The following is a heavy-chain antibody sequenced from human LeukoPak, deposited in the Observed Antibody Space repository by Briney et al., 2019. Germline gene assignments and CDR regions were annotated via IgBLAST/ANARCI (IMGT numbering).Heavy chain of an antibody. CDR1: GDSISNFY. Sequence: SETLSLTCTVSGDSISNFYWSWIRQPAGKGLEWIGRIYSSGGAHYNPSLKSRVTMSVDTSKNQFSLKLSSVTAADTAVYYCARDARGYGDYPGYYYGMDAWGQGTTVTVSS. D-gene: IGHD4-17*01. CDR2: IYSSGGA. J-gene: IGHJ6*02. CDR3: ARDARGYGDYPGYYYGMDA. V-gene: IGHV4-4*07.